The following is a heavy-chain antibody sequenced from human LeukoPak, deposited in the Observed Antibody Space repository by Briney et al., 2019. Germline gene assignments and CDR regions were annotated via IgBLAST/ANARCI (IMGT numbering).Heavy chain of an antibody. D-gene: IGHD2-8*01. CDR1: GGSISNTNW. Sequence: PSGTLSLTCGVSGGSISNTNWWSWVRQPPGQGLEWIGEISLTGLTHYNPSHESRVTVSLDKSKNQLSLNLTSVTAADTAVYYCSRENGAFSPFGYWGQGTLVTVLS. V-gene: IGHV4-4*02. J-gene: IGHJ4*02. CDR3: SRENGAFSPFGY. CDR2: ISLTGLT.